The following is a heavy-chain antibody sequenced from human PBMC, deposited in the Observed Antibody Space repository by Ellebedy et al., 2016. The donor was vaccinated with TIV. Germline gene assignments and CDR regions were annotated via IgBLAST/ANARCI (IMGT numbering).Heavy chain of an antibody. CDR1: GFTFSRNW. J-gene: IGHJ4*02. CDR2: INEDGSEK. CDR3: APEPEDIEVEAAA. V-gene: IGHV3-7*01. D-gene: IGHD2-2*01. Sequence: PGGSLRLSCEASGFTFSRNWISWFRLAPGKGLEWVANINEDGSEKNYVDSVKGRFTISRDNAKNSLYLQMNSLRAEDTAVYYCAPEPEDIEVEAAAWGQGTLVTVSS.